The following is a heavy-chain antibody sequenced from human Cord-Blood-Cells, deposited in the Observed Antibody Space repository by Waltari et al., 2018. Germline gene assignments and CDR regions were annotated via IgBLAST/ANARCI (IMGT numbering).Heavy chain of an antibody. V-gene: IGHV3-13*03. Sequence: EVQLVESGGGLVQPGGSLRISCAACGFTFRRYDLHWVRQAKGKGLEWVSAIGTAGDTYYPGSVKGQFTISRENAKNSLYLQMISLRAGDTAVYYCGRAGPEPYYFDYWGQGTLVTVSS. CDR1: GFTFRRYD. J-gene: IGHJ4*02. CDR3: GRAGPEPYYFDY. CDR2: IGTAGDT.